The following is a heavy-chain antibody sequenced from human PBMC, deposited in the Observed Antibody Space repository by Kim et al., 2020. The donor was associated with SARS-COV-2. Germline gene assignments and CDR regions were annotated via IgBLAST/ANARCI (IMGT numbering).Heavy chain of an antibody. Sequence: GGSLRISCAASGFTFSGSTMHWVRQASGKGLEWVGRIRSKANSYATAYAASVKNRFTISRDDSKNTAYLQMNSLKTEDTAVYYCTRVNPIAGGWYDAFDIWGQGTMVTVSS. D-gene: IGHD6-19*01. J-gene: IGHJ3*02. CDR1: GFTFSGST. CDR3: TRVNPIAGGWYDAFDI. CDR2: IRSKANSYAT. V-gene: IGHV3-73*01.